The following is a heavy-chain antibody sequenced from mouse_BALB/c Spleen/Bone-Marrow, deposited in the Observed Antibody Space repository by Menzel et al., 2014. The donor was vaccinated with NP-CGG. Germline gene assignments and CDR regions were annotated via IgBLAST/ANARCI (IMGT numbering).Heavy chain of an antibody. J-gene: IGHJ2*01. CDR3: TGSDY. D-gene: IGHD1-1*01. V-gene: IGHV6-6*02. CDR1: GFTFSNYW. CDR2: IRLKSNNYAT. Sequence: EVKLMESGGGLVQPGGSMKLSCVASGFTFSNYWMNWVRQSPEKGLEWVAEIRLKSNNYATHYAESVKGRFTISRDDSKSSVYLQMNNLRAEDTGIYYCTGSDYWGQDTTLTVSS.